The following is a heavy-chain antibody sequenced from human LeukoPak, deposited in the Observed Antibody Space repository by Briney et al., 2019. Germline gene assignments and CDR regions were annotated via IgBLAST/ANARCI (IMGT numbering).Heavy chain of an antibody. Sequence: SETLSLTCTVSGGSISGGSYYWSWIRQPAGKGLEWIGRIYTSGSTNYNPSLKSRVTISVDTSKNQFSLKLSSVTAADTAVYYCAREKYYYDSSDRDYWGQGTLVTVSS. V-gene: IGHV4-61*02. CDR2: IYTSGST. J-gene: IGHJ4*02. D-gene: IGHD3-22*01. CDR1: GGSISGGSYY. CDR3: AREKYYYDSSDRDY.